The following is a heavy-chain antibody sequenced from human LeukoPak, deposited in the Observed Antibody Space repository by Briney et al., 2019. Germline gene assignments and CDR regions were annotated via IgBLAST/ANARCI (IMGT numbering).Heavy chain of an antibody. CDR3: AKESSLGDY. CDR1: GFTFSSYG. J-gene: IGHJ4*02. CDR2: ISYDGSNK. V-gene: IGHV3-30*18. D-gene: IGHD5/OR15-5a*01. Sequence: GRSLRLSCAASGFTFSSYGMHWVRQAPGKGLEWVAVISYDGSNKYYADSVKGRFTISRDNSKNTLYLQMNSLRAEDTAVYYCAKESSLGDYWGQGTLVTVSS.